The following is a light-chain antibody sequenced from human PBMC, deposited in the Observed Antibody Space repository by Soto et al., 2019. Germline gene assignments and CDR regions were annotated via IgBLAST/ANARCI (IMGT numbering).Light chain of an antibody. Sequence: TLTQPASVSGSPGQSITISCTGTSSDVGSYNLVSWYQQHPGKAPKLMIYEVSKRPSGVSNRFSGSKSGNTASLTISGLQAEDEADYYCCSYAGSSTYVFGTGTKVTVL. CDR1: SSDVGSYNL. CDR2: EVS. V-gene: IGLV2-23*02. CDR3: CSYAGSSTYV. J-gene: IGLJ1*01.